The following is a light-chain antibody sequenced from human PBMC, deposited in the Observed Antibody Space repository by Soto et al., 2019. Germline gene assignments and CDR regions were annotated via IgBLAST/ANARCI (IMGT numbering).Light chain of an antibody. Sequence: EIVMTQSPATLSVSPGERATLFCRASHSVSSSLAWYQQKPGQAPRLLIHGASTRATGIPARFSGSGSGTEFTLTISSLQSEDFAVYYCQQYSDWRPQFGQGTQVDIK. CDR1: HSVSSS. CDR3: QQYSDWRPQ. J-gene: IGKJ1*01. CDR2: GAS. V-gene: IGKV3-15*01.